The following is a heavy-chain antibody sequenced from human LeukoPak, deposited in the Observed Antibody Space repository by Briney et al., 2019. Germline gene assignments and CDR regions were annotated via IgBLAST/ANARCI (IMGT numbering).Heavy chain of an antibody. CDR1: GYTFTSYG. CDR2: ISAYNGNT. D-gene: IGHD3-3*01. Sequence: ASVKVSCKASGYTFTSYGISWVRQAPGQGLEWMGWISAYNGNTNYAQKLQGRVTMTTDTSTSTAYMELRSLRSDDTAVYYCARGVIITIFGVVTTQNWFDPWGQGTLVTVSS. V-gene: IGHV1-18*01. CDR3: ARGVIITIFGVVTTQNWFDP. J-gene: IGHJ5*02.